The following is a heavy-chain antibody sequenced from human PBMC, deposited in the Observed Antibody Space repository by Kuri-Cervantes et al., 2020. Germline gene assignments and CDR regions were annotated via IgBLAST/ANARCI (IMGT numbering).Heavy chain of an antibody. J-gene: IGHJ4*02. CDR3: ARVGAAAGAGDY. CDR2: IIHSGST. V-gene: IGHV4-34*12. D-gene: IGHD6-13*01. CDR1: GVSFSDYY. Sequence: GSLRLSCAVYGVSFSDYYWSWIRQPPGKGLEWIGEIIHSGSTNYNPSLKSRFTISVDKSKNQFSLKLSSVTAADTAVYYCARVGAAAGAGDYWGQGTLVTVSS.